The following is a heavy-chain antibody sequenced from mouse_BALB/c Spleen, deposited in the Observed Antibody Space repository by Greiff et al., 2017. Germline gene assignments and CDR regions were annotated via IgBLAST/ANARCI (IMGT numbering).Heavy chain of an antibody. CDR3: AREGYYGSIAWFAY. V-gene: IGHV2-6-7*02. Sequence: VQLQESGPGLVAPSQSLSITCTVSGFSLTGYGVNWVRQTPGKGLEWLGMIWGDGSTDYNSALKSRLSISKDNSKSQVFLKMNSLQTDDTARYYCAREGYYGSIAWFAYWGQGTLVTVSA. CDR1: GFSLTGYG. J-gene: IGHJ3*01. D-gene: IGHD1-1*01. CDR2: IWGDGST.